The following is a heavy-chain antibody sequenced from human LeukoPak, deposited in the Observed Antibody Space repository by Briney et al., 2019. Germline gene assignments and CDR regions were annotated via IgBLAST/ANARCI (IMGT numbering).Heavy chain of an antibody. D-gene: IGHD7-27*01. CDR3: AKDGGLWVSAHWGDS. Sequence: GGSLRLSCAASGCTFSSYTMSWVRQAPGKGLEWVSTITTSDGNTYYADSVKGRFTVSRDNSKNTLYLQMNSLRAEDTAVYYCAKDGGLWVSAHWGDSWGRGTLVTVSS. J-gene: IGHJ4*02. V-gene: IGHV3-23*01. CDR1: GCTFSSYT. CDR2: ITTSDGNT.